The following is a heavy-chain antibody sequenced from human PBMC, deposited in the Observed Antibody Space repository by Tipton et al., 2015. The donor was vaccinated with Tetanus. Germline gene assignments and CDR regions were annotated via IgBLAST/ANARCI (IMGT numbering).Heavy chain of an antibody. V-gene: IGHV4-39*01. D-gene: IGHD3-10*01. CDR3: ARHHPLLWFGELLSALDY. Sequence: TLSLTCTVSGGSISGSSYYWGWIRQPPGKGLEWIGSFFYSGSTYYHPSLKSRVTISVDTSKNQFSLELSAVTAADTAVYYCARHHPLLWFGELLSALDYWGQGTLVTVSS. J-gene: IGHJ4*02. CDR1: GGSISGSSYY. CDR2: FFYSGST.